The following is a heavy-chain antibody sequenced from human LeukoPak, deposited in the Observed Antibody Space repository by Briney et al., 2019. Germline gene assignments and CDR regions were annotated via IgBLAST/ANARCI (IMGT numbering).Heavy chain of an antibody. J-gene: IGHJ4*02. V-gene: IGHV3-7*01. CDR3: ARWHSSGWYYFDY. Sequence: PGGSLRLSCAASGFTFSSYWMSWVRQAPGKGLEWVANIKQDGSEKYYVDSVKGRFTISRDNAKNSLYLQMNSLRAEDTAVYYCARWHSSGWYYFDYWGQGTLVTVSS. D-gene: IGHD6-19*01. CDR1: GFTFSSYW. CDR2: IKQDGSEK.